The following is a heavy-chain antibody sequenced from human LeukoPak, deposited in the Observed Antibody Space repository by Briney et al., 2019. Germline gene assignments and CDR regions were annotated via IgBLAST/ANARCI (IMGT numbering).Heavy chain of an antibody. Sequence: ASVKVSCKASGYTFTGYYMHWVRQAPGQGLEWMGWINPNSGGTNYAQKFQGRVTMTRDTSISTAYMELSRLRSDDTAVYYCARASSSWRDNWFDPWGQGTLVTVSS. V-gene: IGHV1-2*02. D-gene: IGHD6-13*01. CDR1: GYTFTGYY. CDR3: ARASSSWRDNWFDP. J-gene: IGHJ5*02. CDR2: INPNSGGT.